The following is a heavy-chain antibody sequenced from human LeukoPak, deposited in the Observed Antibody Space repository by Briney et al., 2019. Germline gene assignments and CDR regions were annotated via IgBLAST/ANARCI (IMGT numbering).Heavy chain of an antibody. V-gene: IGHV3-66*01. Sequence: PGGSLRLSCAASGFIVSANYLSWVRQAPGKGLEWVSVIYADGSTYYADSVKGRFTISRDNSKNTMYLQMNSLRAEDTAVYYCAKDRPTWPIDYWGQGTLVTVSS. CDR2: IYADGST. D-gene: IGHD5-12*01. J-gene: IGHJ4*02. CDR3: AKDRPTWPIDY. CDR1: GFIVSANY.